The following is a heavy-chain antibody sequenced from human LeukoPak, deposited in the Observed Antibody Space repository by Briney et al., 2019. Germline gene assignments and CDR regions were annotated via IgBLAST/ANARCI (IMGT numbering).Heavy chain of an antibody. CDR3: ARSGGYCVGTTCYSLFNWFDP. Sequence: ASVKVSCKASGYTFTSYGISWVRRAPGQGLEWLGWINPDSGGTDYAQKFRGRVTMTRDTSISTAYMELSRLTSDDTAVYYCARSGGYCVGTTCYSLFNWFDPWGQGALVAVSS. CDR2: INPDSGGT. J-gene: IGHJ5*02. CDR1: GYTFTSYG. V-gene: IGHV1-2*02. D-gene: IGHD2-15*01.